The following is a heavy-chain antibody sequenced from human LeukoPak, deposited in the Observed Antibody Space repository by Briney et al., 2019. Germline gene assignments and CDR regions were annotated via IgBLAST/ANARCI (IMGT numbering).Heavy chain of an antibody. CDR2: ISFDGSNK. J-gene: IGHJ5*02. CDR3: ARFSPYGYNSQVVA. D-gene: IGHD5-24*01. CDR1: GFTFSSYA. Sequence: GRSLRLSCAASGFTFSSYAMHWVRQAPGKGLEWESVISFDGSNKYYADSVKGRFTISRDNSKTTLYLQMNSLRAEDTAVYYCARFSPYGYNSQVVAWGQGTLVTVSS. V-gene: IGHV3-30*04.